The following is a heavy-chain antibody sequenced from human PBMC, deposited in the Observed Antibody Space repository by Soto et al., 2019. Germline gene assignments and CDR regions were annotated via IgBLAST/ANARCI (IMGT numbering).Heavy chain of an antibody. D-gene: IGHD5-12*01. CDR2: IIPIFGTA. J-gene: IGHJ5*02. CDR1: GGTFSSYA. Sequence: GASVKVSCKASGGTFSSYAISWVRQAPGQGLEWMGGIIPIFGTANYAQKFQGRVTITADESTSTAYMELSSLRSEDTAVYYCASGEGGVATRPFDPWGQGTLVTVSS. V-gene: IGHV1-69*13. CDR3: ASGEGGVATRPFDP.